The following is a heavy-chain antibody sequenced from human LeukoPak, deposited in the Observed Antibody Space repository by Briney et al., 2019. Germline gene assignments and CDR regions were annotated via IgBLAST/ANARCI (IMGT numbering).Heavy chain of an antibody. J-gene: IGHJ6*02. CDR3: ARSSTVTTLGYYKGMDV. V-gene: IGHV3-7*01. CDR2: IKQDGSEK. D-gene: IGHD4-17*01. CDR1: GFTFSNYW. Sequence: GGSLRLSCVASGFTFSNYWMSCVRQSPGKGLEWVANIKQDGSEKYYVDSVKGRVTISRDNAKNSLYLQMNSLRAEDTAVYYCARSSTVTTLGYYKGMDVWGQGTTVTVS.